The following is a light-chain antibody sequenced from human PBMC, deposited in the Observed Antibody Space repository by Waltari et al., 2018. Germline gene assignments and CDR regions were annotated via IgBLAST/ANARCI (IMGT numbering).Light chain of an antibody. V-gene: IGLV4-69*01. CDR3: QTWDTGIQV. Sequence: QLVLTQSPSASASLGASVKLTCTLSSGHSNYVIAWHQQLPEKGPRYLMKLNPDGSHSKGDGIPDRFSGSSYGAECYLTISSLQSEDEADYYCQTWDTGIQVFGGGTKLTVL. CDR1: SGHSNYV. CDR2: LNPDGSH. J-gene: IGLJ2*01.